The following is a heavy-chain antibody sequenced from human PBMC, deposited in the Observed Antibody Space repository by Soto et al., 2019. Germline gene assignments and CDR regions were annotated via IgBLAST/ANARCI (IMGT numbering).Heavy chain of an antibody. CDR2: IVVGSGNT. V-gene: IGHV1-58*01. CDR3: AASLLGAKWIQLWLPDC. CDR1: GFTFTSSS. Sequence: SVKVSCKASGFTFTSSSLQWVRQARGQRLEWIGWIVVGSGNTNYAQKFQERVTITRDMSTSTAYMELSSLRSEDTAVYYCAASLLGAKWIQLWLPDCWGQGTLVTVSS. J-gene: IGHJ4*02. D-gene: IGHD5-18*01.